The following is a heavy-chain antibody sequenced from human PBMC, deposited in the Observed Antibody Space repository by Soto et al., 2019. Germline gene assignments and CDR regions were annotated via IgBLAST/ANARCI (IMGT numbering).Heavy chain of an antibody. J-gene: IGHJ4*02. D-gene: IGHD3-16*02. Sequence: QVQLVQSGAEEMKPGASVKVSCKASGYTFTGYAMHWVRQAPGQRLEWMGWINADNSNTKYSQKFQGRVTITRDTSASTAYMELSSLRSEDTAVYYCARSAVSPYGGLIGPFDYWGQGNLVTVSS. V-gene: IGHV1-3*05. CDR2: INADNSNT. CDR1: GYTFTGYA. CDR3: ARSAVSPYGGLIGPFDY.